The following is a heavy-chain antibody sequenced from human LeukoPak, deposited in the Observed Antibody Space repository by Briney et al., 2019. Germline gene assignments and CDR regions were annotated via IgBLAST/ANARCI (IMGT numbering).Heavy chain of an antibody. CDR2: INPNSGGT. Sequence: ASVKVSCKASGYSFTGYYMHWVRQAPGQGLEWMGWINPNSGGTNYAQNFQGRVTMTRDTSINTAYMELSRLRSDDTAVYYCARAAYYYYMDVWGKGTTVTVSS. J-gene: IGHJ6*03. CDR1: GYSFTGYY. V-gene: IGHV1-2*02. CDR3: ARAAYYYYMDV.